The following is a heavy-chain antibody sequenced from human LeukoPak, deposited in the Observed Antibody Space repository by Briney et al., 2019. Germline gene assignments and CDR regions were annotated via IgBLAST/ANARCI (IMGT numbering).Heavy chain of an antibody. Sequence: ASVKVSCKASGYTFTSYAMHWVRQAPGQSLEWMGWINAGNGNTKYSQKFQGRVTITRDTSASTAYMELSSLRSEDTAVYYCARSPRVAAAGHHFDSWGQGTLVTVSS. D-gene: IGHD6-13*01. J-gene: IGHJ4*02. CDR2: INAGNGNT. V-gene: IGHV1-3*01. CDR1: GYTFTSYA. CDR3: ARSPRVAAAGHHFDS.